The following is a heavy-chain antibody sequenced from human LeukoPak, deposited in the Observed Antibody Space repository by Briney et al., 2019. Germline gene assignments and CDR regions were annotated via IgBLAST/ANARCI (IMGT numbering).Heavy chain of an antibody. D-gene: IGHD5-18*01. Sequence: PSETLSLTCAVYGGSFRGYYWSWIRQPPGKGLEWIGEINHSGSTNYNPSLKSRVTISVDTSKNQFSLKLSSVTAADTAVYYCARGGHVDTAMVSGYWGQGTLVTVSS. V-gene: IGHV4-34*01. J-gene: IGHJ4*02. CDR2: INHSGST. CDR1: GGSFRGYY. CDR3: ARGGHVDTAMVSGY.